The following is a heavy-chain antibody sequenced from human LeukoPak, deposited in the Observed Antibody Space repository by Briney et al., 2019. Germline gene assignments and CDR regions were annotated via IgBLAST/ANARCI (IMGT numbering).Heavy chain of an antibody. D-gene: IGHD3-22*01. CDR3: ARGYYDSSGYSDYYYYYMDV. J-gene: IGHJ6*03. Sequence: GASVKVSCNASGGTFSSYAISWVRQAPGQGLEWMGGIIPIFGTANYAQKFQGRVTITTDESTSTAYMELSRLRSEDTAVYYCARGYYDSSGYSDYYYYYMDVWGKGTTVTVSS. V-gene: IGHV1-69*05. CDR1: GGTFSSYA. CDR2: IIPIFGTA.